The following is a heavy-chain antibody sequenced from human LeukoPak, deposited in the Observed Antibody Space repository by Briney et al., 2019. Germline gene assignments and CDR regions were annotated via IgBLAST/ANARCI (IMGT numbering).Heavy chain of an antibody. Sequence: SETLSLTCTVSGGSISSSSYYWGWIRQPPGKGLEWIGSIYYSGSTNYNPSLKSRVTISVDTSKNQFSLKLNSVTAADTAVYYCAGGVRLGDLSLGYWGQGILVTVSS. V-gene: IGHV4-39*07. CDR2: IYYSGST. D-gene: IGHD3-16*02. CDR3: AGGVRLGDLSLGY. CDR1: GGSISSSSYY. J-gene: IGHJ4*02.